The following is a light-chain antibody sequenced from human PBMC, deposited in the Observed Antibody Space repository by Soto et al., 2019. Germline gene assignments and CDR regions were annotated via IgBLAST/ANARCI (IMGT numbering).Light chain of an antibody. Sequence: EIVMTQSPATLSVSPGERATLSCMASTSVSSNLAWYQQKPDQAPRLLIYGASTRATGIPARFSGSGSGTEFTLTISSLQSEDFAVYYCQQYNNWPPLTFGGGTNVEIK. CDR1: TSVSSN. J-gene: IGKJ4*01. V-gene: IGKV3-15*01. CDR2: GAS. CDR3: QQYNNWPPLT.